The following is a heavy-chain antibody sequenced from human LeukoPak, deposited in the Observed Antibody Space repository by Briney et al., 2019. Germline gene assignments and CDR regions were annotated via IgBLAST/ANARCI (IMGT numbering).Heavy chain of an antibody. V-gene: IGHV3-11*05. D-gene: IGHD3-3*01. CDR3: ARDGVVGAASGLFDY. J-gene: IGHJ4*02. CDR2: ISSSGSYI. CDR1: GFTVSSNY. Sequence: PGGSLRLSCAASGFTVSSNYMIWIRQAPGKGLQCISYISSSGSYINYADSVKGRFTISRDNTKNSLYLQMNSLGAEDTAVYYCARDGVVGAASGLFDYWGQGTLVTVSS.